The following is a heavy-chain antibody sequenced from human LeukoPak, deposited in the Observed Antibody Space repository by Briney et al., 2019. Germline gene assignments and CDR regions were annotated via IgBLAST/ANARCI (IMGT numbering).Heavy chain of an antibody. Sequence: ASVKVSCKASGYTFTGYYMHWVRQAPGQELEWMGWINPNSGGTNYAQKFQGRVTMTRDTSISTAYMELSRLRSDDTAVYYCARDQGDYGDYCWFDPWDQGTLVTVSS. CDR2: INPNSGGT. V-gene: IGHV1-2*02. D-gene: IGHD4-17*01. CDR3: ARDQGDYGDYCWFDP. J-gene: IGHJ5*02. CDR1: GYTFTGYY.